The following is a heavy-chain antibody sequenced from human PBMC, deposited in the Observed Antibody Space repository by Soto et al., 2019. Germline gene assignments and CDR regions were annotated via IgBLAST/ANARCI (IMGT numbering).Heavy chain of an antibody. CDR3: AKRRDGYNYDY. V-gene: IGHV3-23*01. CDR1: GFTFSSYA. Sequence: EVQLLESGGGLVQPGGSLRLSCAASGFTFSSYAMSWVRQAPGKGLEWVSTISGSGGSTYYADSVKGRFTITRDKSKNTLYLQMNSLRADDTVVYYCAKRRDGYNYDYWGQGTLVTVSS. D-gene: IGHD5-12*01. J-gene: IGHJ4*02. CDR2: ISGSGGST.